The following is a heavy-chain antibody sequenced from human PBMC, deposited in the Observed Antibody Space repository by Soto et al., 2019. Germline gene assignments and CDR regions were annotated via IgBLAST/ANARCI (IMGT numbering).Heavy chain of an antibody. CDR2: IIPIFGTT. CDR3: ARGNGDYYYYAMDV. V-gene: IGHV1-69*01. CDR1: GGTFSRYA. Sequence: QLVQSGSEVKRSGSSVKVSCRASGGTFSRYAITWVRQAPGQGLEWMGGIIPIFGTTNYARKFQGRVTITADGSTSTAYMEMSSLRSEDTAVYHCARGNGDYYYYAMDVW. D-gene: IGHD4-17*01. J-gene: IGHJ6*01.